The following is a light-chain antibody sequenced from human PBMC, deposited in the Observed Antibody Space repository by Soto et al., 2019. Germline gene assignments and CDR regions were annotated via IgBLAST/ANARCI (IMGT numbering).Light chain of an antibody. Sequence: DIPMTQSPSTLSASVGDRVTITCRASQSISSWLAWYQQKPGKAPKLLIYKASNLESGVPSRFSGSGSGTEFTLTISSLQPDDFATYYCQQYNSYPLTFVPGTKVDIK. V-gene: IGKV1-5*03. CDR3: QQYNSYPLT. CDR1: QSISSW. J-gene: IGKJ3*01. CDR2: KAS.